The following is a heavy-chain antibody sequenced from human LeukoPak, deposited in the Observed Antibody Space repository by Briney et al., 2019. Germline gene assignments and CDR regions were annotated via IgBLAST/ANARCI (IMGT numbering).Heavy chain of an antibody. CDR2: IIPILGIA. D-gene: IGHD1-26*01. V-gene: IGHV1-69*04. CDR1: GGTFSSYA. Sequence: SVTVSCKASGGTFSSYAISWVRQAPGQGLEWMGRIIPILGIANYAQKFQGRVTITADKSTSTAYMELSSLRSEDTAVYYCARDSLSPIVGATMGYWGQGTLVTVSS. CDR3: ARDSLSPIVGATMGY. J-gene: IGHJ4*02.